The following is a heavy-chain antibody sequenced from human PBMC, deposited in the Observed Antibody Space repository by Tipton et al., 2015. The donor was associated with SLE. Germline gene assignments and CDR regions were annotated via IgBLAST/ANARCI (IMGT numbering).Heavy chain of an antibody. CDR1: GGSISSSSYY. Sequence: LRLSCTVSGGSISSSSYYWGWIRQPPGKGLEWIGSIYYSGSTYYNPSLKSRVTISVDTSKNQFSLKLSSVTAADTAVYYCARPAGIAVAGTSQYFQHWGQGTLVTVSS. J-gene: IGHJ1*01. CDR3: ARPAGIAVAGTSQYFQH. CDR2: IYYSGST. V-gene: IGHV4-39*01. D-gene: IGHD6-19*01.